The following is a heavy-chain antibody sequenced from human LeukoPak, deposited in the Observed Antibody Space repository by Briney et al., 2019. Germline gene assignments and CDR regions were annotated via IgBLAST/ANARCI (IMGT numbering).Heavy chain of an antibody. CDR3: ARDTHAARFDY. CDR1: GFTFSRYW. D-gene: IGHD2-15*01. V-gene: IGHV3-74*01. CDR2: INSDETST. Sequence: GSLRLSCAASGFTFSRYWMHWVRQAPGKGLVWVARINSDETSTSYAASVKGRFTISRDNAKNTLYLQMNSLRAEDTAVYYCARDTHAARFDYWGQGTLVTVSS. J-gene: IGHJ4*02.